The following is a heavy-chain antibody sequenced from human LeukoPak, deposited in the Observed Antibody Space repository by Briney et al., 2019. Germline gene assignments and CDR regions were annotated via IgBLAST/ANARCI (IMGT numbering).Heavy chain of an antibody. D-gene: IGHD3-10*01. J-gene: IGHJ4*02. CDR1: GFTFSTYW. Sequence: GGSLRLSCGASGFTFSTYWMHWVRQAPGKGLVWVSRISSDGSITSYADSVKGRFTISRDNAKNTLYLQMNSLRAEDTAVYYCARHLNYYLDYWGQGTLVTVSS. CDR2: ISSDGSIT. V-gene: IGHV3-74*01. CDR3: ARHLNYYLDY.